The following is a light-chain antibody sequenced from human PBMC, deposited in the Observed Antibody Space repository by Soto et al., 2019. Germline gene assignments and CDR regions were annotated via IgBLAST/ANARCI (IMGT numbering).Light chain of an antibody. V-gene: IGKV1-5*03. CDR3: QQYDTYPRT. CDR2: KAS. CDR1: QSISNW. J-gene: IGKJ1*01. Sequence: DIQMTQSPSTLSASVGDRVTITCRASQSISNWLAWYQQKPGKAPKLLIFKASTLESGVPSRFSGSGSGTKFTLSISSLQPDDFATYHCQQYDTYPRTFGQGTKVDIK.